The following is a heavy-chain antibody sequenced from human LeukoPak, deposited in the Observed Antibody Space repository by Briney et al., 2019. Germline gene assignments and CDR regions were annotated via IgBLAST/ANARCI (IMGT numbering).Heavy chain of an antibody. D-gene: IGHD3-22*01. CDR2: IYHSGST. J-gene: IGHJ3*02. CDR1: GYSISSGFY. Sequence: SETLSLTCTVSGYSISSGFYWGWIRQPPGKGLEWIGSIYHSGSTYYNPSLKSRVTISVDTSKNQFSLKLSSVTAADTAVYYCARYYYDSSGYPDAFDIWGQGTMVTVSS. CDR3: ARYYYDSSGYPDAFDI. V-gene: IGHV4-38-2*02.